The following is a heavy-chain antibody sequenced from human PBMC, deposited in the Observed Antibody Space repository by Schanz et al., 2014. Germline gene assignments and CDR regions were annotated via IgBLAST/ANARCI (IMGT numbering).Heavy chain of an antibody. CDR1: GFTFSSYA. D-gene: IGHD6-19*01. J-gene: IGHJ4*02. CDR3: AIIGVMVAVAGTRADY. CDR2: ISSSGSYI. Sequence: VQMVESGGGVVQPGRSLRLSCAASGFTFSSYAMHWVRQAPGKGLEWVSSISSSGSYIHYADSVKGRFTISRDNSKNILYLQMNSLRAEDTALYYCAIIGVMVAVAGTRADYWGQGTLVTVSS. V-gene: IGHV3-21*06.